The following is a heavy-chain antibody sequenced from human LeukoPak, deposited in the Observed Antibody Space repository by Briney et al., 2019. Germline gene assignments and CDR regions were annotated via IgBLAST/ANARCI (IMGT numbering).Heavy chain of an antibody. D-gene: IGHD4/OR15-4a*01. CDR2: FSGSGGST. V-gene: IGHV3-23*01. Sequence: PGGSLRLSWAAPEFPFSSYALSWVRQAPGKGLNWVSAFSGSGGSTYYADSVKGRFTISRDNSKNTLYPQMNSLRAEDTAVYYCAKDPMSLDYGPEGSVYWGQGTLVTVSS. J-gene: IGHJ4*02. CDR3: AKDPMSLDYGPEGSVY. CDR1: EFPFSSYA.